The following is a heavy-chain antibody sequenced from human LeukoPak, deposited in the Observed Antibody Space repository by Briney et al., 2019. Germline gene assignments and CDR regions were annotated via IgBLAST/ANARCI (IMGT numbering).Heavy chain of an antibody. CDR3: ARDLISGDYTFDY. CDR2: ISSSSSII. V-gene: IGHV3-48*02. D-gene: IGHD4-11*01. Sequence: PGGSLRLSCAASGFTFSSYAMTWVRQAPGKGLEWVSYISSSSSIIYYADSVKGRFTISRDNAENSLYLQMNSLRDEDTAVYYCARDLISGDYTFDYWGQGTLVTVSS. CDR1: GFTFSSYA. J-gene: IGHJ4*02.